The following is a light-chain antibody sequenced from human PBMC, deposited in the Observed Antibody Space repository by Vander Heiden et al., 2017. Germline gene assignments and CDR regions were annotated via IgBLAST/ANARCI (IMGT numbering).Light chain of an antibody. J-gene: IGKJ2*01. CDR1: QSLLHSNGYNY. CDR2: LGS. V-gene: IGKV2-28*01. CDR3: MQALQTPYT. Sequence: DIVMTQSPLSLPVTPGEPASISCRSSQSLLHSNGYNYLDWYLQKPGQSPQLLIYLGSNRASGVPDRFSGSGSGRDFTLKISRVEAEDVGLYYCMQALQTPYTFGQGTKLEIK.